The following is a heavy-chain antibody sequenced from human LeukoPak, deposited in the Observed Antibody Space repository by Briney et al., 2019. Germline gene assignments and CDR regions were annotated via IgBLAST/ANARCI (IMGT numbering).Heavy chain of an antibody. CDR1: GFAFSSYE. J-gene: IGHJ4*02. CDR2: ISSSGSTI. V-gene: IGHV3-48*03. CDR3: ARDNYDGSGPYYFDY. Sequence: GGSLRLSCAASGFAFSSYEMSWVRQAPGKGLEWVSYISSSGSTIYYADSVKGRFTISRDNARNSLYLQMNSLRAEDTAVYYCARDNYDGSGPYYFDYWGQGTLVTVSS. D-gene: IGHD3-22*01.